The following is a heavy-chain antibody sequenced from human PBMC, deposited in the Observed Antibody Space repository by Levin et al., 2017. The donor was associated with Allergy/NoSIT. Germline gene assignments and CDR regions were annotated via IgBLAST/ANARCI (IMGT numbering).Heavy chain of an antibody. J-gene: IGHJ5*02. CDR3: AKEGGIIAAAAYNP. Sequence: GESLKISCAASGFTFSSYAMSWVRQAPGKGLEWVSAITGTGGNTYYADSVKGRFTISRDNSKNTLYLQMNSLRAEDTAIYYCAKEGGIIAAAAYNPWGQGTRVTVSS. D-gene: IGHD6-13*01. CDR2: ITGTGGNT. CDR1: GFTFSSYA. V-gene: IGHV3-23*01.